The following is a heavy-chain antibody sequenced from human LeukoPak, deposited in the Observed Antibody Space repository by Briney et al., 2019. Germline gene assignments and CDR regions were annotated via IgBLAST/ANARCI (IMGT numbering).Heavy chain of an antibody. J-gene: IGHJ5*02. D-gene: IGHD6-6*01. V-gene: IGHV1-18*01. Sequence: GASVKVSCKASGYTFTSYGISWVRQAPGQGLEWMGWISAYNGNTNYAQKLQGRVTMTTDTSTSAAYMELRSLRSDDTAVYYCARVPFLRYSSSSWFDPWGQGTLVTVSS. CDR1: GYTFTSYG. CDR2: ISAYNGNT. CDR3: ARVPFLRYSSSSWFDP.